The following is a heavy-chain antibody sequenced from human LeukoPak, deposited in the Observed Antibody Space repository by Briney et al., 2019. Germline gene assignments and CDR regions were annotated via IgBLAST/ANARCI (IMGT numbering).Heavy chain of an antibody. CDR1: GGSIGSYY. CDR2: IYSSGT. V-gene: IGHV4-59*01. Sequence: SSETLSLTCTVSGGSIGSYYWSWIRQPPGKGLEWIGYIYSSGTNYNPSLKSRVTISVDTSKNQFSLKLNSVTAADTAVYYCAGMRITTPTVRTLDYWGQGTLVTVSS. J-gene: IGHJ4*02. D-gene: IGHD1-14*01. CDR3: AGMRITTPTVRTLDY.